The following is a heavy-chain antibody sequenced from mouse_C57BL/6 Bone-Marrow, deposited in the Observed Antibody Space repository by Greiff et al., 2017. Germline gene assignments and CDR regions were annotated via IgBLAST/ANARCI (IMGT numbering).Heavy chain of an antibody. CDR2: IDPSDSYT. D-gene: IGHD2-3*01. J-gene: IGHJ2*01. CDR3: ARNGYYEGDY. Sequence: QVQLQQPGAELVMPGASVKLSCKASGYTFPSYWMHWVKQRPGQGLEWIGEIDPSDSYTNYNQKFKGKSTLTVDKSSSTAYMQLSSLTSEDSAVYYCARNGYYEGDYWGQGTTLTVSS. V-gene: IGHV1-69*01. CDR1: GYTFPSYW.